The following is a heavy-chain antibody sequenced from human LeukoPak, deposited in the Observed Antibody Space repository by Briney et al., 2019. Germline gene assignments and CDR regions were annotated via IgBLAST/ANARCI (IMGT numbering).Heavy chain of an antibody. V-gene: IGHV4-59*01. J-gene: IGHJ6*03. CDR2: IYHSGST. CDR1: GGSIMSYY. Sequence: PSETLSLTCTVSGGSIMSYYWSWIRQPPGKGLEWIGFIYHSGSTKYNPSLRSRVAISVDTSKKQFSLNLSSVTAADTAVYYCARTFGNPYDNDDFYYMDVWDNGTTVTVSS. D-gene: IGHD3-22*01. CDR3: ARTFGNPYDNDDFYYMDV.